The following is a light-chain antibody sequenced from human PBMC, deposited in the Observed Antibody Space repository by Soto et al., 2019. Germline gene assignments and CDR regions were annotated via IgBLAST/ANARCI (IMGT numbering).Light chain of an antibody. CDR1: SNDVGGYIY. Sequence: QSALTQPRTVSGSPGQSVTISCTGTSNDVGGYIYVSWYQQHPGKVPKLMIYDVSTRPSGVPDRFSGSKSGNTASLTISGLQAEDEADYYCCAYAGSYTVVFGGGTKLTVL. CDR2: DVS. J-gene: IGLJ2*01. V-gene: IGLV2-11*01. CDR3: CAYAGSYTVV.